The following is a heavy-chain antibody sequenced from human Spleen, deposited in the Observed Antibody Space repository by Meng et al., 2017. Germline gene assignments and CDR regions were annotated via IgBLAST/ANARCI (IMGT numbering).Heavy chain of an antibody. CDR2: FYYSGST. V-gene: IGHV4-31*01. Sequence: QVQLQQLGAGLLNPSETLSLPCTVSGGSISSGGYYWSCIRQHPGKGREWIGYFYYSGSTYYNPSLKSLVTISLDTSKNQFSLKLSSVTAADTAVYYCARDLSGYGWFDPWGQGTLVTVSS. CDR1: GGSISSGGYY. D-gene: IGHD5-18*01. CDR3: ARDLSGYGWFDP. J-gene: IGHJ5*02.